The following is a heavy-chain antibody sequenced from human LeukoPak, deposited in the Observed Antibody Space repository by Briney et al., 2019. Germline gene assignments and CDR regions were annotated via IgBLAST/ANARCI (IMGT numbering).Heavy chain of an antibody. CDR2: INSDGSSA. CDR1: GFIFSKTW. J-gene: IGHJ5*01. D-gene: IGHD7-27*01. V-gene: IGHV3-74*03. Sequence: GGSLRLSCVASGFIFSKTWMHWVRQAPGKGLVWIARINSDGSSATYADSVEGRLTISRDNTKNTLYLEMSSLRVDDTAVYYCARTPLTADYWFDSWGQGTLVTVSS. CDR3: ARTPLTADYWFDS.